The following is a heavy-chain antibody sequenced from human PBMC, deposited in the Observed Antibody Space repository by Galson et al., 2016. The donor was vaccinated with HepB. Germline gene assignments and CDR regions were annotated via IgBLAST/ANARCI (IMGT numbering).Heavy chain of an antibody. J-gene: IGHJ6*02. V-gene: IGHV3-53*04. Sequence: SLRLSCAASGLTVSANYMSWVRQAPGKGLEWVSVIYSGGSRYYADFVKGRFTISRHNSNNTLYLQMNSLRPEDTAVYFCAIPRGYRYSMDVWGQGTTVTVYS. CDR1: GLTVSANY. D-gene: IGHD5-18*01. CDR2: IYSGGSR. CDR3: AIPRGYRYSMDV.